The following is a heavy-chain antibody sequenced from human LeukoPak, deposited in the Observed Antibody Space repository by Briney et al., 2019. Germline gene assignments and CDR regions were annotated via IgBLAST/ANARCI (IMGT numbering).Heavy chain of an antibody. V-gene: IGHV1-69*05. CDR2: IIPIFGTA. J-gene: IGHJ6*03. D-gene: IGHD2-2*01. Sequence: SVKVSCKASGGTFSSYAISWVRQAPGRGLEWMGGIIPIFGTANYAQKFQGRVTITTDESTSTAYMELSSLRSEDTAVYYCGSGYCSSTSCPDYYYYMDVWGKGTTVTVSS. CDR3: GSGYCSSTSCPDYYYYMDV. CDR1: GGTFSSYA.